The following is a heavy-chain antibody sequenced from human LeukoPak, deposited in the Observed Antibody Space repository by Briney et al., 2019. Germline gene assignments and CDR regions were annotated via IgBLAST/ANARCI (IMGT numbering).Heavy chain of an antibody. J-gene: IGHJ6*04. V-gene: IGHV1-69*06. CDR1: GGSFRRCA. Sequence: SVKVSCKASGGSFRRCAFAWVRQAPGQGLEWMGGIMLVLDTGSYAQGFQGRVTITADRSTSTAYMELRSLRPEDTALYYCAARDNGNDLLSYHAMDVWGNGTTVTVSS. D-gene: IGHD1-1*01. CDR2: IMLVLDTG. CDR3: AARDNGNDLLSYHAMDV.